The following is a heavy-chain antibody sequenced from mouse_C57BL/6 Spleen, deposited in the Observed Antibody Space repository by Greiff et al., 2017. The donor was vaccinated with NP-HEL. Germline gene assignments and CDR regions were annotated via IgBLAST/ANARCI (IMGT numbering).Heavy chain of an antibody. J-gene: IGHJ4*01. CDR3: ARGGGYYGMDY. D-gene: IGHD1-1*02. CDR2: ISYSGST. Sequence: EVKLQESGPGMVKPSQSLSLTCTVTGYSITSGYDWHWIRHFPGNKLEWMGYISYSGSTNYNPSLKSRISITHDTSKNHFFLKLNSVTTEDTATYYCARGGGYYGMDYWGQGTSVTVSS. V-gene: IGHV3-1*01. CDR1: GYSITSGYD.